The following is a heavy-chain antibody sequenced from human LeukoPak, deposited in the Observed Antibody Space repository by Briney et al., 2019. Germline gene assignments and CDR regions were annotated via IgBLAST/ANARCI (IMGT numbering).Heavy chain of an antibody. CDR3: ARDCCGEWYYFDC. J-gene: IGHJ4*02. CDR1: GFTFSSYG. Sequence: GGSLRLSCAASGFTFSSYGMHWVRQAPGKGLEWVAVISYDGINKYYADSVKGRFTISRDNSKNTLSLQMNSLRAEDTAVYYCARDCCGEWYYFDCWGQGTLVTVSS. V-gene: IGHV3-30*19. D-gene: IGHD3-10*01. CDR2: ISYDGINK.